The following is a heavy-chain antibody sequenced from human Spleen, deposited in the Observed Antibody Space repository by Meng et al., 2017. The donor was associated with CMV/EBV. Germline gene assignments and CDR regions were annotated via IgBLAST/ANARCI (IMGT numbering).Heavy chain of an antibody. J-gene: IGHJ4*02. D-gene: IGHD1-26*01. V-gene: IGHV1-46*01. CDR2: INPSGGRA. CDR3: ASSTPRGLTDY. Sequence: ASVKVSCKASGYTFTSYYIHWVRQAPGQGLEWMGIINPSGGRASYPQKFQGRVTMTRDTSTSTSYMELSSLRSEDTAVYYCASSTPRGLTDYWGQGTLVTVSS. CDR1: GYTFTSYY.